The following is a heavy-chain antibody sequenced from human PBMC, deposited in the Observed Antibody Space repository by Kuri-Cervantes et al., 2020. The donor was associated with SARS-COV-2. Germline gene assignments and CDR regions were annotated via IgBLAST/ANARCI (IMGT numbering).Heavy chain of an antibody. CDR1: GGSFSGYY. V-gene: IGHV4-34*01. J-gene: IGHJ6*02. Sequence: GSLRLSCAVYGGSFSGYYWSWIRQPPGKGLEWIGEINHSGSTNYSPSLKSRVTISVDTSKNQFSLKLSSVTAADTAVYYCARVRVGGMDVWGQGTTVTVSS. CDR3: ARVRVGGMDV. CDR2: INHSGST.